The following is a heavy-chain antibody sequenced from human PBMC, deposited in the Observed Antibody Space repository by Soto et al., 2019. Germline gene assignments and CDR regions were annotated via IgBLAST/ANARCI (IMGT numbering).Heavy chain of an antibody. J-gene: IGHJ6*03. CDR1: GGSISSSSYY. CDR2: IYYSGST. V-gene: IGHV4-39*01. CDR3: ARHSLDYYGSGSYPYYYMDV. Sequence: PSETLSLTCTVSGGSISSSSYYWGWIRQPPGKGLEWIGSIYYSGSTYYNPSLKSRVTISVDTSKNQFSLKLSSVTAADTAVYYCARHSLDYYGSGSYPYYYMDVWGKGTTVTVSS. D-gene: IGHD3-10*01.